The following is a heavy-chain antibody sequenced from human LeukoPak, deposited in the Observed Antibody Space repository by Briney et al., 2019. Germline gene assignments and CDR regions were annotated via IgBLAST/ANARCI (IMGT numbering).Heavy chain of an antibody. D-gene: IGHD3-22*01. Sequence: PGGSLRLSCAASGFTFSSYGMHWVRQAPGKGLEWVAVISYDGSNKYYADSVKGRFTISRDNSKNTLYLQMNSLRAEDTAVYYCARGETYYYDSSGYFSFDYWGQGTLVTVSS. CDR2: ISYDGSNK. CDR1: GFTFSSYG. CDR3: ARGETYYYDSSGYFSFDY. J-gene: IGHJ4*02. V-gene: IGHV3-30*03.